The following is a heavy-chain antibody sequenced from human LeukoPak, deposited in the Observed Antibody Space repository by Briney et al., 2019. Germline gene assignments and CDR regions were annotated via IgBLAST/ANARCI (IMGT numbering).Heavy chain of an antibody. Sequence: SETLSLTCTVSGGSISSYYWSWIRQPPGKGLEWIGYIYYSGSTNYNPSLKSRVTISVDTSKNQFSLKLSSVTAADTAVYYCARGPQRGMEQQANYWYFDLWGRGTLVTVSS. CDR3: ARGPQRGMEQQANYWYFDL. J-gene: IGHJ2*01. V-gene: IGHV4-59*01. D-gene: IGHD6-13*01. CDR2: IYYSGST. CDR1: GGSISSYY.